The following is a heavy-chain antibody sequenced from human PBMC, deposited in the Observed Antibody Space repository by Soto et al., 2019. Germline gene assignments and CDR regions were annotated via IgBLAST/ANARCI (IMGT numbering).Heavy chain of an antibody. CDR3: ARDLEYSSSYYYYYYMDV. V-gene: IGHV3-74*01. CDR2: INSDGSST. J-gene: IGHJ6*03. D-gene: IGHD6-6*01. CDR1: GFPFSSYW. Sequence: PGGSLRLSCAASGFPFSSYWMHWVRQAPGKGLVWVSRINSDGSSTSYADSVKGRFTISRDNAKNTLYLQMNSLRAEDTAVYYCARDLEYSSSYYYYYYMDVWGKGTTVTVSS.